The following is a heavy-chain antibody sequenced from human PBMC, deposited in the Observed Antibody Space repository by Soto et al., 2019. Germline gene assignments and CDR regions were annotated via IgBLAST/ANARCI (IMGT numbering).Heavy chain of an antibody. J-gene: IGHJ5*02. CDR2: ISAYNGNT. D-gene: IGHD6-13*01. V-gene: IGHV1-18*01. CDR1: GYTFTSYG. CDR3: ARTSVYSSTDNTFDP. Sequence: QVQLVQSGAEVKKPGASVKVSCKASGYTFTSYGISWVRQSPGQGLEWMGWISAYNGNTNNAQKFQGRVAVTTDTSTSTAYMELMDLRSDDTAVYSCARTSVYSSTDNTFDPWGQGTLVTFSS.